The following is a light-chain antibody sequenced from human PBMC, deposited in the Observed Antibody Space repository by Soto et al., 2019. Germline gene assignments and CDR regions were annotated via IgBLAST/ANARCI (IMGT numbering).Light chain of an antibody. Sequence: EIVLTQSPGSLSLSLGERATLSCRASQRVDSAFFAWYQQKPGQPPRLLMYGASRRATDIPDRFSGSGSGTDFTLTISRLEPEDFAVYYCQQYASSLTFGQGTKVEI. CDR3: QQYASSLT. J-gene: IGKJ1*01. V-gene: IGKV3-20*01. CDR2: GAS. CDR1: QRVDSAF.